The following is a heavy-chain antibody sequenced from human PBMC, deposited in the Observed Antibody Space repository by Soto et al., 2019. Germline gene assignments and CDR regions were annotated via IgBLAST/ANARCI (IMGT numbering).Heavy chain of an antibody. V-gene: IGHV1-2*02. Sequence: GASVKVSCKASGYTFTGYYIHWVRQAPGQGLEWMGWINPNSGGTNSAQKFQGRVTMTRDTSISTAYMELNRLKSDDTAVYYCARDRFTIFGVVRRYYYYGMDVWGQGTTVTVS. CDR1: GYTFTGYY. CDR3: ARDRFTIFGVVRRYYYYGMDV. J-gene: IGHJ6*02. D-gene: IGHD3-3*01. CDR2: INPNSGGT.